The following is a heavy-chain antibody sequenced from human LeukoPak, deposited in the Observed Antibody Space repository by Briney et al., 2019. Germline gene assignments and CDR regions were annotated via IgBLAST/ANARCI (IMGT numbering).Heavy chain of an antibody. V-gene: IGHV3-23*01. CDR1: GFTFNTYA. CDR3: AKAVDDYFFDY. J-gene: IGHJ4*02. Sequence: GGSLRLSCAASGFTFNTYAMSWVRQAPGPGLEWVSGIGGSGSSTYYAESVKGRFTISRDNSKNTLYLQMNSLRAEDTAAYYCAKAVDDYFFDYWGQGTLVTVSS. D-gene: IGHD2-21*02. CDR2: IGGSGSST.